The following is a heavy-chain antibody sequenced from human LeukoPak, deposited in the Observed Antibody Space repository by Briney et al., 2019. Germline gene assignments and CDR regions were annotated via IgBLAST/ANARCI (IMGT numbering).Heavy chain of an antibody. Sequence: EASVKVSCKASGYTFTSYDINWVRQATGQGLEWMGWMNPNSGNTGYAQKFQGRATMTRNTSISTAYMELSSLRSEDTAVYYCARGGNYYDSSGSGLFDPWGQGTLVTVSS. CDR1: GYTFTSYD. CDR2: MNPNSGNT. D-gene: IGHD3-22*01. J-gene: IGHJ5*02. CDR3: ARGGNYYDSSGSGLFDP. V-gene: IGHV1-8*01.